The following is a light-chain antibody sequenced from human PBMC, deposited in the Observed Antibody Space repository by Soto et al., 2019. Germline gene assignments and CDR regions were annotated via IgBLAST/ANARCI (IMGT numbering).Light chain of an antibody. CDR2: DAS. CDR1: QSISTW. Sequence: DIQMTQSPDTLSASVGDGVTITCRASQSISTWLAWYQQKPGKGPQLLIYDASSLQRGGPSRFSGSGSGIEFTLTINSLQPDDVATYYCQQYKNYPWTFGQGTKVEIK. V-gene: IGKV1-5*01. CDR3: QQYKNYPWT. J-gene: IGKJ1*01.